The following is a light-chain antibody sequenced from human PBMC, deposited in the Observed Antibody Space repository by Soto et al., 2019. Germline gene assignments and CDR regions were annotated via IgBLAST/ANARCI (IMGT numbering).Light chain of an antibody. Sequence: DIQMTQSPSTLSASVGDRVTITSRASQSISSWLAWYQQKPGKAPKLLIYDASSLESRVPSRFSGSGSGTEFTLTISSLQPDDFATYYCQQYNSYSPVTFGQGTKVEIK. CDR3: QQYNSYSPVT. J-gene: IGKJ1*01. CDR2: DAS. CDR1: QSISSW. V-gene: IGKV1-5*01.